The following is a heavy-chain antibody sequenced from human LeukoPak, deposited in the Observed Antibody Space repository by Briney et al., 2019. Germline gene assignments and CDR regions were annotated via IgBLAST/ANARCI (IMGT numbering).Heavy chain of an antibody. J-gene: IGHJ1*01. CDR3: ARFAAAPFQYFQH. D-gene: IGHD6-13*01. V-gene: IGHV4-34*01. Sequence: SETLSLTCAVYGGSFSGYYWSWIRQPPGKGLEWIGEINHSGSTNYNPSLKSRVTISVDTSKNQFSLKLSSVTAADTAVYYCARFAAAPFQYFQHWGQGTLVTVSS. CDR1: GGSFSGYY. CDR2: INHSGST.